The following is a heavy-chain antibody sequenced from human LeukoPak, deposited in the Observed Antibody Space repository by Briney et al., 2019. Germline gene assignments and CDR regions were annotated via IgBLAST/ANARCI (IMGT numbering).Heavy chain of an antibody. CDR3: ARGPRYCSGGSCYCFY. CDR2: INSDGSST. J-gene: IGHJ4*02. V-gene: IGHV3-74*01. CDR1: GFTFSSYW. D-gene: IGHD2-15*01. Sequence: GGSLRLSCAASGFTFSSYWMHWVRQAPGKGLVWVSSINSDGSSTSYADSVKGRFTISRDNAKNTLYLQMNSLRAEDTAVYYCARGPRYCSGGSCYCFYWGQGTLVTVSS.